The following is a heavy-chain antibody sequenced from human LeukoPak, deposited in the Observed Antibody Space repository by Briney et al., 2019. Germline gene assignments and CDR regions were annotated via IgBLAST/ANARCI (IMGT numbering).Heavy chain of an antibody. CDR1: GYSFTSYW. Sequence: GESLKISCKGSGYSFTSYWIGWVRQMPGKGLEWMRIIYPGDSDTGDSPSFQGQVTISADKSISTAYLQWSSLKASDTAMYYCAISPTSDYGDYEGLDYWGQGTLVTVSS. V-gene: IGHV5-51*01. CDR3: AISPTSDYGDYEGLDY. J-gene: IGHJ4*02. D-gene: IGHD4-17*01. CDR2: IYPGDSDT.